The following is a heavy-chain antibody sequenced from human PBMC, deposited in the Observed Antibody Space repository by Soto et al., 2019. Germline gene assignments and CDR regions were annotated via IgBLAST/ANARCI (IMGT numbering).Heavy chain of an antibody. J-gene: IGHJ3*02. CDR3: ATDYSGYCSGGSCYSYAFDI. CDR1: GYTLTELS. CDR2: FDPEDGET. Sequence: QVQLVQSGAEVKKPGASVKVSCKVSGYTLTELSMHWVRQAPGKGLEWMGGFDPEDGETIYAQKFQGRVTMTEDTSADTAYMELSSLRSEATAVYYCATDYSGYCSGGSCYSYAFDIWGHGTMVTVSS. V-gene: IGHV1-24*01. D-gene: IGHD2-15*01.